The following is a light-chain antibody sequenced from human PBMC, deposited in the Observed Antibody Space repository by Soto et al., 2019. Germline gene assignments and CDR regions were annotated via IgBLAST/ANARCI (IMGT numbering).Light chain of an antibody. V-gene: IGLV2-8*01. J-gene: IGLJ1*01. CDR1: SSDVGKYDY. CDR3: QSYDMSLNNYV. CDR2: EVS. Sequence: QSVLTQPPSASGSPGQPVTISCTGTSSDVGKYDYVSWFQHHPGKAPKLIIYEVSKRPSGVPDRFSGSKSGSTASLTVSGLQTEDEAAYFCQSYDMSLNNYVFGTGTKLTV.